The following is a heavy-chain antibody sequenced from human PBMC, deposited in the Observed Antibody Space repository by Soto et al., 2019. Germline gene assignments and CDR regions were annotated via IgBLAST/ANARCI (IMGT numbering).Heavy chain of an antibody. CDR1: GFTFSSYW. CDR2: IKKDGREK. J-gene: IGHJ4*02. Sequence: EVQLVESGGGLVQPGGSLRLSCAASGFTFSSYWMSWVRQAPGKGLEWVANIKKDGREKYYVDSVKGRFTISRDNAKNSLYLQMNSLRAEDTAVYYCARVRTPFKYYFDYWGQGTLVTVSS. CDR3: ARVRTPFKYYFDY. V-gene: IGHV3-7*01.